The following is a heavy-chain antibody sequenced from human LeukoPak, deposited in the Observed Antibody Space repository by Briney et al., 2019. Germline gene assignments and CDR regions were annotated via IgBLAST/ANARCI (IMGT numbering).Heavy chain of an antibody. V-gene: IGHV1-8*03. D-gene: IGHD6-13*01. CDR2: MNPNSGNT. CDR3: ARGSAAAADLDY. Sequence: ASVKVYCKASGYTFTSSDINWVRQATGQGLGWMGWMNPNSGNTGYAQKFQGRVTITRNASISTAYMELSSLRSEDTAVYYCARGSAAAADLDYWGQGTLVTVSS. CDR1: GYTFTSSD. J-gene: IGHJ4*02.